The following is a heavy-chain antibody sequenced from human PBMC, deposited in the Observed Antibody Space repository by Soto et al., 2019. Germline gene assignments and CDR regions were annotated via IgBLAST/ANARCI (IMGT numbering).Heavy chain of an antibody. CDR1: GFPFGDYY. CDR3: ARRICSLKIANLDL. CDR2: LSSSSRFT. D-gene: IGHD2-21*01. Sequence: PGGSLRLSCEASGFPFGDYYMSWIRQSPERGLEWLSFLSSSSRFTKYADSVRGRFTISRDNAKNALYLQMNSLRAEDTAVYYCARRICSLKIANLDLWVRVTLGNVSP. J-gene: IGHJ2*01. V-gene: IGHV3-11*06.